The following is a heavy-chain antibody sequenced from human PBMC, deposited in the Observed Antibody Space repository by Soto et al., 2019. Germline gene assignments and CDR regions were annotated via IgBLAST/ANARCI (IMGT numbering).Heavy chain of an antibody. CDR2: IFYRGST. Sequence: QVQLQESGPGLVKPSQTLSLTCTVSGGSISSGGYHWTWIRQHPGKGLEWIGYIFYRGSTKYHPSLRSRVTISVDTSKDQFSLKLSSVTAADTAVYYWARAQWEGGYSFNSYYGMDVWGQGTTVTVSS. V-gene: IGHV4-31*03. J-gene: IGHJ6*01. CDR1: GGSISSGGYH. D-gene: IGHD5-18*01. CDR3: ARAQWEGGYSFNSYYGMDV.